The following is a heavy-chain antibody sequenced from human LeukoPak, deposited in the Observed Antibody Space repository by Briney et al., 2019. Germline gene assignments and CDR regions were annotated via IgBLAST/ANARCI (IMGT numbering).Heavy chain of an antibody. V-gene: IGHV1-18*01. CDR1: GYTFTTYG. Sequence: ASVKVSCKASGYTFTTYGISWVRQAPGQPLEWMGWISAYDGDTYYAQNLQGRVTMTTDTSTSTAYMELKSLRSDDTAVYYCARGGLAEGTYSSDYWGQGTLVTVSS. CDR2: ISAYDGDT. D-gene: IGHD3-10*01. J-gene: IGHJ4*02. CDR3: ARGGLAEGTYSSDY.